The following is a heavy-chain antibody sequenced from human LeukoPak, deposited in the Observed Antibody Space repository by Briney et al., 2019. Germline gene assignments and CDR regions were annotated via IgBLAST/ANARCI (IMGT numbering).Heavy chain of an antibody. CDR1: GFTFSSYS. CDR2: IWYDGRNK. CDR3: AGEWELSGYFDY. J-gene: IGHJ4*02. V-gene: IGHV3-30*02. Sequence: GGSLRLSCAASGFTFSSYSMHWVRQAPGKGLEWVAVIWYDGRNKYYADSVKGRFTISRDNSKNTLYLQMNSLRAEDTAVYYCAGEWELSGYFDYWGQGTLVTVSS. D-gene: IGHD1-26*01.